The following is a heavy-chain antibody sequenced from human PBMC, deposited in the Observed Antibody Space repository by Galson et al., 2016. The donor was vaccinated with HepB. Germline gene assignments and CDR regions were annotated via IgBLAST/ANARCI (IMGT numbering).Heavy chain of an antibody. CDR2: ILPILGTA. D-gene: IGHD2-2*01. CDR3: ARGVLKGYCTSPSCTASWFGP. CDR1: GGNLNTYA. J-gene: IGHJ5*02. V-gene: IGHV1-69*13. Sequence: SVKVSCKAVGGNLNTYAIDWVRQAPGQGLEWMGGILPILGTADYTQKFQGRVTITAGDSTSTAYMELSRLTSEDTAVYYCARGVLKGYCTSPSCTASWFGPWGQGTLVTVSS.